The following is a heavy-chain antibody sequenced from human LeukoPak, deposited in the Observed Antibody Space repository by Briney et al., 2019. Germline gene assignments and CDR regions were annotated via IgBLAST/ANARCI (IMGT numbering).Heavy chain of an antibody. V-gene: IGHV1-69*04. CDR1: GGTFSSYA. D-gene: IGHD1-26*01. CDR3: ARDSGSYADY. CDR2: IIPILGIA. J-gene: IGHJ4*02. Sequence: SVKVSCKASGGTFSSYAISWVRQAPGQGLEWMGRIIPILGIANYAQKFQGRVTMTRDTSTSTVYMELSSLRSEDTAVYYCARDSGSYADYWGQGTLVTVSS.